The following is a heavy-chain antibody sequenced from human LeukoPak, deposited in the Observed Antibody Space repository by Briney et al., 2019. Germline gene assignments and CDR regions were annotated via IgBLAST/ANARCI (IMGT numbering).Heavy chain of an antibody. Sequence: ASVKVSCKTSGYSFILYGISWVRQAPGQGPEWMGWISTSTGDTKYTQKFQGRVTLTTDTSTSTAYMELRSLRSDDTAVYYCARSFVPYDSNRWYGFDPWGQGTLVTVSS. J-gene: IGHJ5*02. CDR1: GYSFILYG. V-gene: IGHV1-18*01. CDR3: ARSFVPYDSNRWYGFDP. CDR2: ISTSTGDT. D-gene: IGHD6-13*01.